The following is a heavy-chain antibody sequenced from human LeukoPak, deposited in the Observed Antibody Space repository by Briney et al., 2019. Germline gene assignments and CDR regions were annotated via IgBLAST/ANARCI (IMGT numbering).Heavy chain of an antibody. D-gene: IGHD2-2*01. J-gene: IGHJ4*02. V-gene: IGHV4-39*01. CDR2: IYYSGST. CDR3: ARPSEYQLTYGDYFDY. CDR1: GGSISSSSYS. Sequence: SETLSLTCTVSGGSISSSSYSWGWIRQPPGKGLEWIGSIYYSGSTYYNPSLKSRVTISVDTSKNQFSLKLSSVTAADTAVYYCARPSEYQLTYGDYFDYWGQGTLVTVSS.